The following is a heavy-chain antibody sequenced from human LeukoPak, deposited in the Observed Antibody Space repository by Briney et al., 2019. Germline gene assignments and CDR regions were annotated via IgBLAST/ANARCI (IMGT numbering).Heavy chain of an antibody. D-gene: IGHD6-13*01. CDR3: AKDPYSSSWDLFDY. J-gene: IGHJ4*02. CDR1: GFTFSSYW. V-gene: IGHV3-23*01. Sequence: PGGSLRLSCAATGFTFSSYWMHWVRQAPGKGLEWVLAISGSGGSTYYADSVKGRFTISRDNSKNTLYLQMNSLRAEDTAVYYCAKDPYSSSWDLFDYWGQGTLVTVSS. CDR2: ISGSGGST.